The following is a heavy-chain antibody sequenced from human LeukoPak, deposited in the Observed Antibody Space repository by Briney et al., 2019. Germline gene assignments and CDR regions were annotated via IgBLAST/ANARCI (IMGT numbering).Heavy chain of an antibody. V-gene: IGHV3-30*18. Sequence: GGSLRLSCAASGFTFSSYGMHWVRQAPGKGLEWVAVISYDGSNKYYADSVRGRFTISRDNSKNTLYLQMNSLRAEDTAVYYCAKEWFDPWGQGTLVTVSS. CDR3: AKEWFDP. CDR2: ISYDGSNK. CDR1: GFTFSSYG. J-gene: IGHJ5*02.